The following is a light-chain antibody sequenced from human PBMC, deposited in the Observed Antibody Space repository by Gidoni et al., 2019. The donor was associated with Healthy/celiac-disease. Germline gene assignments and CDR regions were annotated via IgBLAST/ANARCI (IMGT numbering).Light chain of an antibody. CDR2: EVS. V-gene: IGLV2-23*02. CDR3: CSYAGSSTCVV. J-gene: IGLJ2*01. Sequence: QSALTQPASVSGSPGQSITISCTGISSDVGRYNLVSWYQEHPGKAPKLMIYEVSKRPPGVSNRFSGCKSGNTASLTMSGLQAEDEADYYCCSYAGSSTCVVFGGGTKLTVL. CDR1: SSDVGRYNL.